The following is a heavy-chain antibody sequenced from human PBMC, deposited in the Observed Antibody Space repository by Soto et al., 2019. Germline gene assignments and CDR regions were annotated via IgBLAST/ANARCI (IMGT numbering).Heavy chain of an antibody. V-gene: IGHV1-2*02. CDR1: GYTFTGYY. Sequence: GASVKVSCKASGYTFTGYYMHWVRQAPGQGLEWMGWIDPNSGGTNYAQKFQGRVTITADESTSTAYMELSSLRSEDTAVYYCASIYCSGGSCYPHWYFDLWGRGTLVTVSS. D-gene: IGHD2-15*01. CDR2: IDPNSGGT. CDR3: ASIYCSGGSCYPHWYFDL. J-gene: IGHJ2*01.